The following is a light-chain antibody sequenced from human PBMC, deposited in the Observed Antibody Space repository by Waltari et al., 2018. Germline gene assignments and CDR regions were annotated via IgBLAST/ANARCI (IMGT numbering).Light chain of an antibody. J-gene: IGLJ2*01. CDR2: DVN. CDR3: SSSTDTNTLI. Sequence: QSALTQPASVSGSPGQSITISCTGTSSDIGYSYSVSWYQQHPGKAPKVVIYDVNGRPSGVSNRFSGSKSGDTASLTISGLQAEDEADYYCSSSTDTNTLIFGEGTRLTVL. CDR1: SSDIGYSYS. V-gene: IGLV2-14*03.